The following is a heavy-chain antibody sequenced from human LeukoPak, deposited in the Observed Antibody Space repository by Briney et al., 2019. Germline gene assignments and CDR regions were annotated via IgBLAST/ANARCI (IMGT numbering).Heavy chain of an antibody. V-gene: IGHV4-39*01. CDR2: IYYSGTT. CDR3: ATPAGPYGDYDY. J-gene: IGHJ4*02. D-gene: IGHD4-17*01. CDR1: GGSIRSTSYY. Sequence: PSETLSLTCTVSGGSIRSTSYYWGWIRQPPGKGLEWIGSIYYSGTTYYNPSLKSRVTISVDTSKNQLSLNLRSMTAADTAVYYCATPAGPYGDYDYWGQGTLVTVSS.